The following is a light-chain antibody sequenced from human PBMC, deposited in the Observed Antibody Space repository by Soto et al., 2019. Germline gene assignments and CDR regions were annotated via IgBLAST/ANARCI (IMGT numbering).Light chain of an antibody. CDR1: ESNIGGNL. V-gene: IGLV1-44*01. J-gene: IGLJ2*01. CDR3: ASWDDSVEGVV. CDR2: SKD. Sequence: QSVVTQPPSASGTPGQWVTISCSGSESNIGGNLVNWYQQVPGTAPRLLIYSKDQRPSGVPDRFSASKSGTTASLAIRGLQSEDEADYYCASWDDSVEGVVFGGGTKVTVL.